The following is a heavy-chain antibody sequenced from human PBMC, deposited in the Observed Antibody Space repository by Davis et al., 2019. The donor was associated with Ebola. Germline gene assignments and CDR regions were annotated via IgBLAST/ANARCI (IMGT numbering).Heavy chain of an antibody. CDR1: GFTFSRYW. CDR3: ARGRVPSEF. Sequence: GESLKISCAASGFTFSRYWMTWVRQAPGKGLETVAVINQDGNKKYYVDSVKGRFTISRDNAKNSLYLQMNSLRADDTAVYYCARGRVPSEFWGPGSLVTVSS. V-gene: IGHV3-7*04. J-gene: IGHJ4*02. D-gene: IGHD3-10*01. CDR2: INQDGNKK.